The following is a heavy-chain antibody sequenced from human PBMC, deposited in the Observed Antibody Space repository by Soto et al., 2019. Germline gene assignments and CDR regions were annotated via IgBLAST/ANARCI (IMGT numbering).Heavy chain of an antibody. J-gene: IGHJ6*02. CDR2: IYYSGST. V-gene: IGHV4-31*03. D-gene: IGHD6-13*01. Sequence: QVQLQESGPGLVKPSQTLSLTCTVSGGSISSGGYYWSWIRQHPGKGLEWIGYIYYSGSTYYNPSLRSRVTISVDTSKDQFSLKLSSVTAADTAVYYCARDHIAAAGSLYYYYGMDVWGQGTPVTVSS. CDR1: GGSISSGGYY. CDR3: ARDHIAAAGSLYYYYGMDV.